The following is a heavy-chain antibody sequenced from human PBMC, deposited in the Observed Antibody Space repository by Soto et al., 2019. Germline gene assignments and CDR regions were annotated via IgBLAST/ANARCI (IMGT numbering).Heavy chain of an antibody. CDR3: AHSNYDILTGTYELDY. CDR2: IYWDDDK. J-gene: IGHJ4*02. V-gene: IGHV2-5*02. D-gene: IGHD3-9*01. Sequence: QITLKESGPTLVKPTQTLTLTCTFSGFSLSTSGVGVGWIRQPPGKALEWLALIYWDDDKRYSPSLKSRLTITKDTSKNQVVLTMTNMDPVDTATYYCAHSNYDILTGTYELDYWGQGTLVTVS. CDR1: GFSLSTSGVG.